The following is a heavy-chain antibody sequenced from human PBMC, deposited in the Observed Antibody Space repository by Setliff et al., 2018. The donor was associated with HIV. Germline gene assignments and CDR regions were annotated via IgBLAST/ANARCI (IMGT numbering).Heavy chain of an antibody. CDR1: GGTFSSYA. V-gene: IGHV1-2*02. CDR2: INPNSGGT. D-gene: IGHD3-22*01. Sequence: GASVKVSCKASGGTFSSYAISWVRQAPGQGLEWMGWINPNSGGTNYAQKFQGRVTMTRDTSTSTAYMELSRLRSDDTAVYYCARDGYYDSSPTTCFHNYFDPWGLGTLVTVS. J-gene: IGHJ5*02. CDR3: ARDGYYDSSPTTCFHNYFDP.